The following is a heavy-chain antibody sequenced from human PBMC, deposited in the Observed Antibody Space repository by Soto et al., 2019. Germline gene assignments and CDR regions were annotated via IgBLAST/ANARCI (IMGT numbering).Heavy chain of an antibody. CDR3: AHSVEAGLGYYFDY. V-gene: IGHV2-5*02. CDR2: IYWDDDK. CDR1: GFSLSSTRVA. J-gene: IGHJ4*02. D-gene: IGHD6-19*01. Sequence: QITLKESGRTLVKPTQTLTLTCTFSGFSLSSTRVAVGWIRQPPGKALEWLALIYWDDDKRYSPFLKSRLTITKDTSKNQVVLTMTNMDPVDTATYYCAHSVEAGLGYYFDYWGQGTLVTVSS.